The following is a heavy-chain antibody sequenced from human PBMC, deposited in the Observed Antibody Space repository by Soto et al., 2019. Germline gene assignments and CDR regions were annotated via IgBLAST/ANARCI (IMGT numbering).Heavy chain of an antibody. D-gene: IGHD3-10*01. CDR3: AKDLTGRYTFDY. CDR2: ISYDGTNK. CDR1: GFTFSNYI. J-gene: IGHJ4*02. Sequence: GXSLRLSCAASGFTFSNYIMRWVRQAPGKGLEWVATISYDGTNKNYADSVQGRFTISRDNSKNTLYLQMNSLRAEDTAVYYCAKDLTGRYTFDYWGQGTLVTVSS. V-gene: IGHV3-30-3*01.